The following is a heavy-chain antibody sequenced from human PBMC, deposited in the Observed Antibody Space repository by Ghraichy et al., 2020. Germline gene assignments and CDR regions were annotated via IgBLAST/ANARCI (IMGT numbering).Heavy chain of an antibody. CDR1: GFTFSSYA. D-gene: IGHD5-12*01. CDR3: AKDVSWLRFGWFDP. J-gene: IGHJ5*02. CDR2: ISGSGGST. Sequence: GESLNISCAASGFTFSSYAMSCVRQAPGKGLEWVSAISGSGGSTYYADSVKGRFTISRDNSKNTLYLQMNSLRAEDTAVYYCAKDVSWLRFGWFDPWGQGTLVTVSS. V-gene: IGHV3-23*01.